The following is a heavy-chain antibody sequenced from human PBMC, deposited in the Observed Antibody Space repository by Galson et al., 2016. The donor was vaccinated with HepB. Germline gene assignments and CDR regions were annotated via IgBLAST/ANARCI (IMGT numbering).Heavy chain of an antibody. CDR1: GFTFHAFG. D-gene: IGHD6-13*01. V-gene: IGHV3-9*01. CDR3: AKDRDEAAGGFDY. J-gene: IGHJ4*02. CDR2: ITWSSDRI. Sequence: SLRLSCAASGFTFHAFGIHWVRQAPGKGLEWVAGITWSSDRIGYADSVKGRFTISRDNAKKPLYLQMNNLRPEDTAVYYCAKDRDEAAGGFDYWGQGTLVTVSS.